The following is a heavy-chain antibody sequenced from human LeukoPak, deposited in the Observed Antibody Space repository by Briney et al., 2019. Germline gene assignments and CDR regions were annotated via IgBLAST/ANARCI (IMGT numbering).Heavy chain of an antibody. Sequence: PSETLSLTCAVYGGSFSGYYWSWIRQPPGKGLEWIGEINHSGSTNYNPSLKSRVTISVDTSKSQFSLKLSSVTAADTAVYYCARARGYSLNRFDPWGQGTLVTVSS. J-gene: IGHJ5*02. D-gene: IGHD5-18*01. CDR3: ARARGYSLNRFDP. CDR2: INHSGST. CDR1: GGSFSGYY. V-gene: IGHV4-34*01.